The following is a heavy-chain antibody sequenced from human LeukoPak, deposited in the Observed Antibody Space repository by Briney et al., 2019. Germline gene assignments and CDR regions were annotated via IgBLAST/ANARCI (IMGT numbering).Heavy chain of an antibody. V-gene: IGHV1-8*01. J-gene: IGHJ4*02. CDR1: GYTFTSYG. CDR2: TNPNSGNT. D-gene: IGHD1-7*01. Sequence: ASVKVSCKASGYTFTSYGINWVRQATGQGLEWMGWTNPNSGNTGYAQKFQGRVTMTRNTSISTAYMELSSLRSEDTAVYYCARVKMKKGTHFDYWGQGTLVTVSS. CDR3: ARVKMKKGTHFDY.